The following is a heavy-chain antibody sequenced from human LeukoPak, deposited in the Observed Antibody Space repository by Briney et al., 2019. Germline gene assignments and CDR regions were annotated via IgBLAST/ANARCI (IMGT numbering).Heavy chain of an antibody. CDR2: NSGSGSSI. CDR3: ARSPSTIYYDGSGYNFDY. D-gene: IGHD3-22*01. Sequence: GGSLRLSCAASGFTFSSYSMTWVRQAPGKGLEWVSSNSGSGSSIFCADSLKGRFTISGDNAKNSLFLQMNSLRAEDTAVYYCARSPSTIYYDGSGYNFDYWGQGTLVTVSS. J-gene: IGHJ4*02. V-gene: IGHV3-21*01. CDR1: GFTFSSYS.